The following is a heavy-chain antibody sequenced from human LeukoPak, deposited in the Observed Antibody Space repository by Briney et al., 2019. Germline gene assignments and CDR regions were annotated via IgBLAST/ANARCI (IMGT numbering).Heavy chain of an antibody. CDR1: GGTFSSYA. Sequence: SVKVSCKAPGGTFSSYAINWVRQAPGQGLEWMGGITPMFGTAKYAQKFQGRVTITADESTSTAYMELSSLRSEDTAVYHCARDSSEFRSLIFHWGQGTLVTVSS. D-gene: IGHD3-9*01. CDR3: ARDSSEFRSLIFH. V-gene: IGHV1-69*13. CDR2: ITPMFGTA. J-gene: IGHJ1*01.